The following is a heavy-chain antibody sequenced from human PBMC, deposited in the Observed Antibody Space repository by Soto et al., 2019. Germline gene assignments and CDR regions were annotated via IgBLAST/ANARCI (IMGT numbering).Heavy chain of an antibody. D-gene: IGHD6-6*01. CDR3: ARFYLGRKSIAARPYFDY. J-gene: IGHJ4*02. CDR2: ISSSSSTI. Sequence: GGSLRLSCAASGFTFSSYSMNWVRQAPGKGLEWVSYISSSSSTIYYADSVKGRFTISRDNAKNSLYLQMNSLRDEDTAVYYCARFYLGRKSIAARPYFDYWGQGTLVTVSS. V-gene: IGHV3-48*02. CDR1: GFTFSSYS.